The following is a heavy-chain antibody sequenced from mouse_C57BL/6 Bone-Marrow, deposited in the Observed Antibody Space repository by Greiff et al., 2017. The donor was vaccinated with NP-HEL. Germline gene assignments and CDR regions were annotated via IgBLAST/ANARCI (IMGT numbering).Heavy chain of an antibody. CDR1: GYTFTSSW. D-gene: IGHD2-3*01. CDR3: ASDGDGYYGVAWFAY. Sequence: QVQLKQPGAELVKPGASVKLSCKASGYTFTSSWMHWVKQRPGRGLEWIGRIDPNSGGTKYNEKFKSKATLTVDKPSSTAYMQLSSLTSEDSAVYYGASDGDGYYGVAWFAYGGQGTLVTVSA. V-gene: IGHV1-72*01. J-gene: IGHJ3*01. CDR2: IDPNSGGT.